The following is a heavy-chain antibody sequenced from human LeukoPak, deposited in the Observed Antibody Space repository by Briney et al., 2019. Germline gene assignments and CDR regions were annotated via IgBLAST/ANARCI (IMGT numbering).Heavy chain of an antibody. CDR3: ARDLYGYSSGWYFDY. Sequence: LRLSRSAAGFSVSTYWTSSVRPPPGKGLGWVATIKQEGRAKTYVDTVKGRFTISRDNAKNSLYLQMNSLRGEDTAVYYCARDLYGYSSGWYFDYWGQGTLVTVSS. J-gene: IGHJ4*02. CDR2: IKQEGRAK. D-gene: IGHD6-19*01. CDR1: GFSVSTYW. V-gene: IGHV3-7*01.